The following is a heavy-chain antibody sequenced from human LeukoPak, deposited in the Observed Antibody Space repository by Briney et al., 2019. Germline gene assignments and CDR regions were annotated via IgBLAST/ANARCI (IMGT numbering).Heavy chain of an antibody. CDR1: GGSLSAYY. CDR3: CSYGLDAFDI. V-gene: IGHV4-34*01. CDR2: INHSGST. Sequence: SETLSPTCGVYGGSLSAYYWSWIRQPPGKGLEWIGEINHSGSTNYNPSLKSRVTISVDTSKNQFSLKLSSVTAADTAVYYCCSYGLDAFDIWGQGTMVTVSS. J-gene: IGHJ3*02. D-gene: IGHD2-15*01.